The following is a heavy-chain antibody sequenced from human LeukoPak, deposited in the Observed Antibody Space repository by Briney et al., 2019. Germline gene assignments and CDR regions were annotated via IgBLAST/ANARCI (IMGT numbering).Heavy chain of an antibody. CDR1: GGSISSYY. J-gene: IGHJ4*02. V-gene: IGHV4-59*01. Sequence: SETLSLTCTVSGGSISSYYWSWIRQPPGKGLEWIGYIYYSGSTNYNPSLKSRVIMSIDTSKKQFSLKLTSVSAADTAVYYCARARGEGVPAGTLPGYWGQGTLVTVFS. CDR2: IYYSGST. CDR3: ARARGEGVPAGTLPGY. D-gene: IGHD2-2*01.